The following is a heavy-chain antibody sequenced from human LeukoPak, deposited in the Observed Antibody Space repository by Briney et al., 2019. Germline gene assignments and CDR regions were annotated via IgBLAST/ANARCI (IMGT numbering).Heavy chain of an antibody. D-gene: IGHD3-22*01. CDR2: INHSGST. V-gene: IGHV4-34*01. CDR3: ARGTSYYDSSGYYPTGWYFDY. J-gene: IGHJ4*02. CDR1: GGSFSGYY. Sequence: SETLSLTCAVYGGSFSGYYWSWIRQPPGKGLEWIGEINHSGSTNYNPSLKSRVTISVDTSKNQFSLKLSSVTAADTAVYYCARGTSYYDSSGYYPTGWYFDYWGQGTPVTVSS.